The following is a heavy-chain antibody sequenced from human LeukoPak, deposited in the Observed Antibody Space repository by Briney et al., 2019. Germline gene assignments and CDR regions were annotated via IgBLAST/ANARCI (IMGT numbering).Heavy chain of an antibody. V-gene: IGHV3-21*04. D-gene: IGHD1-26*01. CDR2: ISYTGTYI. J-gene: IGHJ4*02. Sequence: GGSLRLSCAASAFSLSAYNMNWVRRAPGKGLEWVSSISYTGTYIYYADSVKGRFTISRDNAQNSLYLQMNSLRAEDTAIYYCVRDRGTYRPIDYWGQGTLVTVSS. CDR3: VRDRGTYRPIDY. CDR1: AFSLSAYN.